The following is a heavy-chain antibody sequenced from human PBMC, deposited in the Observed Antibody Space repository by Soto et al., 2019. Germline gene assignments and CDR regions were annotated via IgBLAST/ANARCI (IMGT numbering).Heavy chain of an antibody. D-gene: IGHD5-12*01. J-gene: IGHJ4*02. CDR2: FDPEDGET. CDR1: GYTLTELS. V-gene: IGHV1-24*01. CDR3: ATDKAGYSGYDSGYYYDY. Sequence: GAXVKVSCKVSGYTLTELSMHWVRQAPGKGLEWMGGFDPEDGETIYAQKFQGRVTMTEDTSTDTAYMELSSLRSEDTAVYYCATDKAGYSGYDSGYYYDYWGQGTLVTVSS.